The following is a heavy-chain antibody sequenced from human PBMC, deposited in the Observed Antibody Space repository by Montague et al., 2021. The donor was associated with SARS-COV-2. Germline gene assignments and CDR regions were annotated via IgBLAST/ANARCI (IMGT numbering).Heavy chain of an antibody. D-gene: IGHD6-6*01. Sequence: SETLSLTCTVSGGSISSYYWSWIRQPPGKGLEWIGYIYYSGSTNYNPSLKSRVTISVDTSKNQFSLKLTSVTAADTAVYYCARDGHIAARPADDYAMDVWGQGTTVTVSS. V-gene: IGHV4-59*01. CDR3: ARDGHIAARPADDYAMDV. CDR2: IYYSGST. J-gene: IGHJ6*02. CDR1: GGSISSYY.